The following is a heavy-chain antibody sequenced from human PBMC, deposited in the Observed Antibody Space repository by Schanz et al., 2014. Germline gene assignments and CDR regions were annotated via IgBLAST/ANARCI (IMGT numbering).Heavy chain of an antibody. D-gene: IGHD5-12*01. Sequence: QVQLVQSGAEVKKPGASVKVSCKASGYSFTDFYIHWLRQAPGQGPEWLGWINPNSDGTKYAQKFQGRVTMTRDTSVNTAYLDLSSLTSDDTAVYFCARARYTGYDCSGYWGQGTLLIVSS. CDR1: GYSFTDFY. V-gene: IGHV1-2*02. CDR3: ARARYTGYDCSGY. J-gene: IGHJ4*02. CDR2: INPNSDGT.